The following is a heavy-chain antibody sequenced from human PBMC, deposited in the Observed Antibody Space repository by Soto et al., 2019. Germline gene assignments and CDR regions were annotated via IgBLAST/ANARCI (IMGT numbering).Heavy chain of an antibody. D-gene: IGHD3-22*01. CDR1: GDSISSYY. V-gene: IGHV4-59*01. J-gene: IGHJ4*02. Sequence: QVQLQESGPGLVKPSETLSLTCAVSGDSISSYYCMWIRQPPGKGLESIGYLYYGRSANYNPSLKXRXTXSXHTSTNQCSRTLSSMTAADTAVYYCALRSMAVVPEYWGQGTLVTVSS. CDR3: ALRSMAVVPEY. CDR2: LYYGRSA.